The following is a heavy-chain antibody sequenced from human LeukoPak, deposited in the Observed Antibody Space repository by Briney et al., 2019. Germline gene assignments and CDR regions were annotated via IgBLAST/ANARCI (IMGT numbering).Heavy chain of an antibody. Sequence: SETLSLTCTVSGGSMSSYYWSWIRQPPGKGLEWIGYIYYSGSTNYNPSLKSRVTISVDTSKNQFSLNLSSVTAADTAVYYCASPWSSGGFDYWGQGTLVTVSS. J-gene: IGHJ4*02. CDR3: ASPWSSGGFDY. D-gene: IGHD6-19*01. V-gene: IGHV4-59*08. CDR1: GGSMSSYY. CDR2: IYYSGST.